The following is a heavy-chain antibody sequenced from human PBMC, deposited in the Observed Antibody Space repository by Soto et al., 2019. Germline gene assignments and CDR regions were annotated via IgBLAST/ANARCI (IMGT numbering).Heavy chain of an antibody. J-gene: IGHJ5*02. CDR3: ARTHYDILTGYSYNWFDP. CDR2: IYYSGST. V-gene: IGHV4-30-4*01. CDR1: GGSISSGDYY. D-gene: IGHD3-9*01. Sequence: SETLSLTCTVSGGSISSGDYYWSWIRQPPGKGLEWIGYIYYSGSTYYNPSLKSRVTISVDTSKNQFSLKLSSVTAADTAVYYCARTHYDILTGYSYNWFDPWGQGTLVTVSS.